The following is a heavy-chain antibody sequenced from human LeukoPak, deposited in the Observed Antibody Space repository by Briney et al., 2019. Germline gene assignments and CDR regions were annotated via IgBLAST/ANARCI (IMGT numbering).Heavy chain of an antibody. CDR3: ARDRRRVVVVAATGFNWFDP. CDR2: INPNSGGT. D-gene: IGHD2-15*01. J-gene: IGHJ5*02. Sequence: ASVKVSCKASGYTFTGYYMHWVRQAPGQGLEWMGWINPNSGGTNYAQKFQGRVTMTRDTSISTAYMELSRLRPDDTAVYYCARDRRRVVVVAATGFNWFDPWGQGTLVTVSS. CDR1: GYTFTGYY. V-gene: IGHV1-2*02.